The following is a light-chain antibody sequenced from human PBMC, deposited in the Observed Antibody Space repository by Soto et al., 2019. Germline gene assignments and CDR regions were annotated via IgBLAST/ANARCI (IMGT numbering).Light chain of an antibody. J-gene: IGKJ3*01. CDR2: WAS. V-gene: IGKV4-1*01. CDR3: QQYYSSPFT. Sequence: DIVMTQSPDSLAVSLGERATINCKSSQSVLYRSNNKNYLAWYQQKPGQPPKLLIYWASTRESGVPDRFSGSESGTDFTLTISSLQAEDVAVYYCQQYYSSPFTFGPGTKVDIK. CDR1: QSVLYRSNNKNY.